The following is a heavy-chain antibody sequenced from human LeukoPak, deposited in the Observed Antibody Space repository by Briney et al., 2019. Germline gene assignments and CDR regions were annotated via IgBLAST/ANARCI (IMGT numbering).Heavy chain of an antibody. CDR2: IHSSGST. Sequence: SETLSLTCTVSGGTISSYYWNWIRQPPGKGLEWIGYIHSSGSTKYNPSLKSRVTISVDTSKNRFSLKLSSVTAAGTAVYYCARWYSSGWAFDYWGQGTLVTVSS. D-gene: IGHD6-19*01. V-gene: IGHV4-59*08. CDR1: GGTISSYY. J-gene: IGHJ4*02. CDR3: ARWYSSGWAFDY.